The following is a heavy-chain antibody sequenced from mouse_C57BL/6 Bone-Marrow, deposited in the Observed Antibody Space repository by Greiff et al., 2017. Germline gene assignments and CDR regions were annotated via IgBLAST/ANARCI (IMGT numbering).Heavy chain of an antibody. J-gene: IGHJ4*01. CDR2: INPGSGGT. D-gene: IGHD1-1*01. V-gene: IGHV1-54*01. Sequence: QVQLQQSGAELVRPGTSVKVSCKASGYAFTNYLIEWVQQRPGQGLEWIGVINPGSGGTNYNEKFKGKATLTADKSSSTAYMQLSSLTSEDSAVYFCARDIGYYYGSSYYAMDYWGQGTSVTVSS. CDR1: GYAFTNYL. CDR3: ARDIGYYYGSSYYAMDY.